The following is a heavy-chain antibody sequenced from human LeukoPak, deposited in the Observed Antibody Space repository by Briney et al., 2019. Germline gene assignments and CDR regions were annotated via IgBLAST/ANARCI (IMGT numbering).Heavy chain of an antibody. CDR1: GFTVSSNY. J-gene: IGHJ4*02. Sequence: GGSLRLSCAASGFTVSSNYMSWVRQAPGKGLGWVSVVSGSGSSTYYADSVKGRFTISRDNSKNTLYLQMNSLRAEDTAVYYCAKTIGDWNDGERYFDYWGQGTLVTVSS. V-gene: IGHV3-23*01. D-gene: IGHD1-1*01. CDR3: AKTIGDWNDGERYFDY. CDR2: VSGSGSST.